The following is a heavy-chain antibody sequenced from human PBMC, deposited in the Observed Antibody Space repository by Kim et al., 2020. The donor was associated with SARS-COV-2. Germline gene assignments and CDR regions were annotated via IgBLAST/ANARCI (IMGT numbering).Heavy chain of an antibody. CDR3: AKDYLRLVVRYYFDY. V-gene: IGHV3-23*01. D-gene: IGHD3-22*01. J-gene: IGHJ4*02. CDR2: ISGSGGST. Sequence: GWSLRLSCAASGFTFSSYAMSWVRQAPGKGLEWVSAISGSGGSTYYADSVKGRFTISRDNSKNTLYLQMNSLRAEDTAVYYCAKDYLRLVVRYYFDYWGQGTLVTVSS. CDR1: GFTFSSYA.